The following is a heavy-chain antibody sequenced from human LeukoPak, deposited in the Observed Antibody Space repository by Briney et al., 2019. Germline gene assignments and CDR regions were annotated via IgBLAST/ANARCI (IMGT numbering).Heavy chain of an antibody. CDR1: GGSFSGYY. V-gene: IGHV4-34*01. D-gene: IGHD3-9*01. CDR3: ASIPYDILTGYSKLDWFDP. Sequence: SETLSLTCAVYGGSFSGYYWSWIRQPPGKGLEWIGEINHSGSTNYNPSLKSRVTISVDTSKNQFSLKLSSVTAADTAVYYCASIPYDILTGYSKLDWFDPWGQGTLVTVSS. CDR2: INHSGST. J-gene: IGHJ5*02.